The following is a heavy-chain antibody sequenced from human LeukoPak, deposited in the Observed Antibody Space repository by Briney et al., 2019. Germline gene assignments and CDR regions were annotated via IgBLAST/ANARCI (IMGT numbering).Heavy chain of an antibody. J-gene: IGHJ4*02. D-gene: IGHD6-6*01. CDR1: GGSISSHY. V-gene: IGHV4-59*11. Sequence: KPSETLSLTCTVSGGSISSHYWSWIRQPPGKGLEWIGYIYYSGSTNYNPSLKSRVTISVDTSKNQFSQKLSSVTAADTAVYYCARAVAARPTYYFDYWGQGTLATVSS. CDR2: IYYSGST. CDR3: ARAVAARPTYYFDY.